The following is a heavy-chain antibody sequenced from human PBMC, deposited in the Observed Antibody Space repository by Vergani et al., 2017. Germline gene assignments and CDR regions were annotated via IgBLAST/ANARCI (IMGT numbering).Heavy chain of an antibody. CDR2: ISSSSSYI. J-gene: IGHJ4*02. CDR3: ARSYYYDSSGSPGRVY. CDR1: GFTFSSYS. Sequence: EVQLLESGGDLVQPGGSLRLSCAASGFTFSSYSMNWVRHAPGKGLEWVSSISSSSSYIYYADSVKGRFTISRDNAKNSLYLQMNSLRAEDTAVYYCARSYYYDSSGSPGRVYWGKGTLVTVSS. V-gene: IGHV3-21*01. D-gene: IGHD3-22*01.